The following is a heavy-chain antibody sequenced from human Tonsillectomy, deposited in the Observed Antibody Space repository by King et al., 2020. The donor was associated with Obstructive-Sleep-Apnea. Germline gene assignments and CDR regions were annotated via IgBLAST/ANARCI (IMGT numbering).Heavy chain of an antibody. J-gene: IGHJ4*02. CDR3: AREPCSGGSCAPRHFDY. CDR2: ISSSSSYI. Sequence: VQLVESGGGLVKPGGSLRLSCAASGFTFSSYSMNWVRQAPGKGLEWVSSISSSSSYIYYADSVKGRFTISRDNAKNSLYLQMNSLRAEDTAVYYCAREPCSGGSCAPRHFDYWGQGTLVTVSS. V-gene: IGHV3-21*01. D-gene: IGHD2-15*01. CDR1: GFTFSSYS.